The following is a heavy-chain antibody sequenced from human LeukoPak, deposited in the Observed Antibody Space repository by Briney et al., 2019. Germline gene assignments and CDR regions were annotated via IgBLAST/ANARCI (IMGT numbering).Heavy chain of an antibody. CDR2: IYHSGST. D-gene: IGHD3-3*01. Sequence: SETLSLTCTVSGYSISSGYYWGWIRQPPGKGLEWIGSIYHSGSTYYNPSLKSRVTISVDTSKNQFSLKLSSVTAADTAVYYCARMAADTTIFGVVKGRYYFDYWGQGTLVTVSS. V-gene: IGHV4-38-2*02. CDR3: ARMAADTTIFGVVKGRYYFDY. J-gene: IGHJ4*02. CDR1: GYSISSGYY.